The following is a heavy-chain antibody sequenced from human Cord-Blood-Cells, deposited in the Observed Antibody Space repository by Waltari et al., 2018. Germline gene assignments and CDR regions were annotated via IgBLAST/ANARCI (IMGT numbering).Heavy chain of an antibody. CDR1: GYTFTSYA. J-gene: IGHJ3*02. D-gene: IGHD3-10*01. CDR2: ITSGTGNT. V-gene: IGHV1-3*01. CDR3: ASSGGFRELLYAFDI. Sequence: QVQLVQSGAEVKKPGASVKVSCKASGYTFTSYAMHWVRQAPGQRLEWMGWITSGTGNTKYSQKFQGRVTMTRDTAASTAYMELSSLRSEDTAVYYCASSGGFRELLYAFDIWGQGTMVTVSS.